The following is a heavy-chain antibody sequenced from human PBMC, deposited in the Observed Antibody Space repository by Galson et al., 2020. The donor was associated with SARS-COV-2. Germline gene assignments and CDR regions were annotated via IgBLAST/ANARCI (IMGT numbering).Heavy chain of an antibody. J-gene: IGHJ4*02. CDR1: GDSINNYY. CDR2: IYNSGRT. CDR3: ARLDWSNGSLDY. Sequence: SETLCLTCTVSGDSINNYYWNWIRQPPGKGLEWGGYIYNSGRTNTNPSLKSRVTISLDTSKNQFSLKLTSVSAADTAVYYCARLDWSNGSLDYWGQGALVTVSS. D-gene: IGHD2-8*01. V-gene: IGHV4-59*01.